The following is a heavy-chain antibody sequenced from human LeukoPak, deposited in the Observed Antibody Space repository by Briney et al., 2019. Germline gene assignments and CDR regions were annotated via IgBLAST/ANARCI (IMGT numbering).Heavy chain of an antibody. CDR2: INPNSGGT. D-gene: IGHD6-13*01. J-gene: IGHJ4*02. V-gene: IGHV1-2*06. Sequence: ASVKASCKASGYTFTGYYMHWVRQAPGQGLEWMGRINPNSGGTNYAQKFQGRVTMTRDTSISTAYMELSRLRSDDTAVYYCARVIAAAGTQYFDYWGQGTLVTVSS. CDR3: ARVIAAAGTQYFDY. CDR1: GYTFTGYY.